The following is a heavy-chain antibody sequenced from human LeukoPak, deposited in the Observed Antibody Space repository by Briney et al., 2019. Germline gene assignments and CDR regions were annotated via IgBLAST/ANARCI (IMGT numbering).Heavy chain of an antibody. CDR2: IYSGGST. V-gene: IGHV3-53*01. D-gene: IGHD2-2*01. Sequence: GGSLRLSCAASGFTVSSNYMSWVRQAPGKGLEWVSVIYSGGSTYYADSVKGRFTISRDNSKNTLYLQMNSLRAEDTAVYYCAKVLEAFTSVGAFDIWGQGTMVTVSS. CDR1: GFTVSSNY. CDR3: AKVLEAFTSVGAFDI. J-gene: IGHJ3*02.